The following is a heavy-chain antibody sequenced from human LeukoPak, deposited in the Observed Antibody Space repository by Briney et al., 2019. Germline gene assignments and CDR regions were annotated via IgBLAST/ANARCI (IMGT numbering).Heavy chain of an antibody. CDR3: ARDGVVVTAIRPFDY. J-gene: IGHJ4*02. CDR2: ISSSSSTI. CDR1: GFTFSSYS. Sequence: GGSLRLSCAASGFTFSSYSMNWVRQAPGKGLEWVSYISSSSSTIYYADSVKGRFTISRDNAKNSLYLQMNSLGAEDTAVYYCARDGVVVTAIRPFDYWGQGTLVTVSS. V-gene: IGHV3-48*04. D-gene: IGHD2-21*02.